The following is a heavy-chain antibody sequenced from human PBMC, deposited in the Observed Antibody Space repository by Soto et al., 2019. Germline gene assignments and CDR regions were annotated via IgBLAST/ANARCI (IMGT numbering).Heavy chain of an antibody. CDR1: GGSFSGYY. J-gene: IGHJ2*01. CDR3: ARATYDILTGYYRWTYWYFDL. V-gene: IGHV4-34*01. Sequence: SETLSLTCAAYGGSFSGYYWSWIRQPPGKGLEWIGEINHSGSTNYNPSLKSRVTISVDTSKNQFSLKLSSVTAADTAVYYCARATYDILTGYYRWTYWYFDLWGRGTLVTVSS. D-gene: IGHD3-9*01. CDR2: INHSGST.